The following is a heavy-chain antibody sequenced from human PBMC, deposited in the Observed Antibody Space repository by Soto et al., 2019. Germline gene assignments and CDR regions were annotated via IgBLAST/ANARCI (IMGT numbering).Heavy chain of an antibody. CDR1: GFTFSSYA. Sequence: HPGGSLRLSCAASGFTFSSYAMSWVRQAPGKGLEWVSAISGSGGSTYYADSVKGRFTISRDNSKNTLYLQMNSLRAEDTAVYYCAKDVGYSYGEPFDYWGQGTLVTVSS. CDR3: AKDVGYSYGEPFDY. J-gene: IGHJ4*02. D-gene: IGHD5-18*01. V-gene: IGHV3-23*01. CDR2: ISGSGGST.